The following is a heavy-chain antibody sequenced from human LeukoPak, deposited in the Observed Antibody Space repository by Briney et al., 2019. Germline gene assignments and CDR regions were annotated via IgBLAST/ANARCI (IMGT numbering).Heavy chain of an antibody. CDR3: ARDRSSGWDDAFDI. Sequence: SETLSLTCTVSGGSISSSRYYWGWIRQPRGQGLEWIGSIYYSGSTYYNPSLKSRVTISGDTSKNQFSLKLNSVTAADTAVYYCARDRSSGWDDAFDIWGQGTMVTVSS. CDR1: GGSISSSRYY. V-gene: IGHV4-39*07. D-gene: IGHD6-19*01. J-gene: IGHJ3*02. CDR2: IYYSGST.